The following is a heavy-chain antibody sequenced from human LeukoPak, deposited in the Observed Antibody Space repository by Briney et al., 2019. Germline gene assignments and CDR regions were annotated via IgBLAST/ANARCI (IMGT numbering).Heavy chain of an antibody. CDR1: GGSISSGDYY. Sequence: SETLSLTCTVSGGSISSGDYYWSWIRQPPGKGLEWIGYIYYSGSTSYNPSLKSRVTISVDTSKNQFSLKLSSVTAADTAVYYCARDERASDAFDIWGQGTMVTVSS. CDR2: IYYSGST. CDR3: ARDERASDAFDI. J-gene: IGHJ3*02. D-gene: IGHD3-16*01. V-gene: IGHV4-30-4*01.